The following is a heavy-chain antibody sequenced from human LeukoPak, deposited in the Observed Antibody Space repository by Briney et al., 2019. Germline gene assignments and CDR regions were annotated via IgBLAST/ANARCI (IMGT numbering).Heavy chain of an antibody. CDR2: ISSSSSYI. J-gene: IGHJ4*02. CDR1: GFTFSSYS. D-gene: IGHD3-10*01. CDR3: ARSRIWFGELSRYFDY. V-gene: IGHV3-21*04. Sequence: PGGSLRLSCAASGFTFSSYSMNWVRQAPGKGLEWVSSISSSSSYIYYADSVKGRFTISRDNAKNSLYLQMNSLRAEDTAVYYCARSRIWFGELSRYFDYWGQGTLVTVSS.